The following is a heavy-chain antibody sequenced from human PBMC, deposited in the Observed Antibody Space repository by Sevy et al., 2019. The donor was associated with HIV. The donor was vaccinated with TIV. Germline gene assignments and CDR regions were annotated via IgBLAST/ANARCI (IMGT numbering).Heavy chain of an antibody. CDR2: IGTAGDT. D-gene: IGHD6-6*01. CDR1: GFTFSSYD. Sequence: GGSLRLSCAASGFTFSSYDMHWVRQATGKGLEWVSAIGTAGDTYYPGSVKGRFTISRENAKNSLYLQMNSLRAGDTAVYYCARVLSSSAYYYGMHVWGQGTTVTVSS. V-gene: IGHV3-13*01. CDR3: ARVLSSSAYYYGMHV. J-gene: IGHJ6*02.